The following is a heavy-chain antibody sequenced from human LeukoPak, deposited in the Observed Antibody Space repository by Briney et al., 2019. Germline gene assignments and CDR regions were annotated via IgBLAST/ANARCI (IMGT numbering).Heavy chain of an antibody. CDR1: GYSFTSYW. Sequence: GESLKISCKGSGYSFTSYWIGWVRQMPGKGLEWMGIIYPGDSDTRYSPSFQGQVTISADKSISTAYLQWSSLKASDTAMYYCARFSFALNMVRGVERYGMDVWGQGTTVTVSS. J-gene: IGHJ6*02. CDR3: ARFSFALNMVRGVERYGMDV. V-gene: IGHV5-51*01. CDR2: IYPGDSDT. D-gene: IGHD3-10*01.